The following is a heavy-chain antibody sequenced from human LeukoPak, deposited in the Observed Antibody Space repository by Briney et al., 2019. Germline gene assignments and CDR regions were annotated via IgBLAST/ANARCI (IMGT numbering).Heavy chain of an antibody. CDR1: GSTFSSYA. V-gene: IGHV3-23*01. CDR2: ISGSGGST. CDR3: AKDSDLRWRAFDY. Sequence: PGGSLRLSCAASGSTFSSYAMSWVRQAPGKGLEWVSAISGSGGSTYYADSVKGRFTISRDNSKNTLYLQMNSLRAEDTAVYYCAKDSDLRWRAFDYWGQGTLVTVSS. D-gene: IGHD5-12*01. J-gene: IGHJ4*02.